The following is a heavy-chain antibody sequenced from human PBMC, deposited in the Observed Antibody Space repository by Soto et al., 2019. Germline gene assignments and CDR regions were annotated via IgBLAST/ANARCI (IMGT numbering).Heavy chain of an antibody. Sequence: PGGSLRLSCAASGFTFSSYAMSWVRQAPGKGLEWVSAISGSGGSTYYADSVKGRFTISRDNSKNTLYLQMNSLRAEDTAVYYSAKDIAADYYFDYWGQGTLVTVSS. CDR1: GFTFSSYA. CDR3: AKDIAADYYFDY. V-gene: IGHV3-23*01. CDR2: ISGSGGST. D-gene: IGHD6-6*01. J-gene: IGHJ4*02.